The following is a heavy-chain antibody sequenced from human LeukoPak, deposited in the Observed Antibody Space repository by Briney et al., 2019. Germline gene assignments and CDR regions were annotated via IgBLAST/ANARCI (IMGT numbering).Heavy chain of an antibody. CDR3: ARPSGYSYGYPYYFDY. J-gene: IGHJ4*02. CDR1: GGSFSGYY. D-gene: IGHD5-18*01. V-gene: IGHV4-34*01. CDR2: INHSGST. Sequence: SETLSLTCAVYGGSFSGYYWSWIRQPPGKGLEWIGEINHSGSTNYNPSLKSRVTISVDTSKNQFPLKLSSVTAADTAVYYCARPSGYSYGYPYYFDYWGQGTLVTVSS.